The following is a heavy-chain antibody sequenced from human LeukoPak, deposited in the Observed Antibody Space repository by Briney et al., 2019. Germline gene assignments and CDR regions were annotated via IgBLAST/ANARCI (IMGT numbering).Heavy chain of an antibody. CDR3: AGYSTSSGWFDP. CDR1: GGSISSSSYH. D-gene: IGHD6-6*01. V-gene: IGHV4-39*01. J-gene: IGHJ5*02. Sequence: SETLSLTCTVSGGSISSSSYHWGWIRQPPGKGLEWIGSYTYSASTYYNPSLKSRVTLSVDTPHTQFSLKLSSVTAADTAVYYCAGYSTSSGWFDPWGQGTLVRVST. CDR2: YTYSAST.